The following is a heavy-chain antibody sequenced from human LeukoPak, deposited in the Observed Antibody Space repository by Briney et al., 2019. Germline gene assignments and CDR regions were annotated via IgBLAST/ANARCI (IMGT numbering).Heavy chain of an antibody. CDR3: ARESHVERDYY. CDR1: GFVFTSYG. J-gene: IGHJ4*02. Sequence: GASVNVSCKASGFVFTSYGFTWVRQAPGQGLEWMGWISANDGKTHYSERHQGRVTMTTDTVTSTAYMELRSLRSDDTAVYYCARESHVERDYYWGQGTRVTVSS. V-gene: IGHV1-18*01. D-gene: IGHD1-1*01. CDR2: ISANDGKT.